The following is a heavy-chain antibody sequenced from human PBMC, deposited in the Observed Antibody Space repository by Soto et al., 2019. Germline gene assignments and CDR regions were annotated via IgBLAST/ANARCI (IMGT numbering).Heavy chain of an antibody. CDR3: AKAPRSSWELGLLGPFDY. CDR2: ISYDGSNK. V-gene: IGHV3-30*18. D-gene: IGHD3-10*01. Sequence: GGSLRLSCAASGFTFSSYGMHWVRQAPGKGLEWVAVISYDGSNKYYADSVKGRFTISRDNSKNTLYLQMNSLRAEDTAVYYCAKAPRSSWELGLLGPFDYWGQGTLVTVSS. J-gene: IGHJ4*02. CDR1: GFTFSSYG.